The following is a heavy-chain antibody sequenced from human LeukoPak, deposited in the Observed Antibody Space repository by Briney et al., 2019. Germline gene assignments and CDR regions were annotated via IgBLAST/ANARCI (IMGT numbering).Heavy chain of an antibody. CDR2: INHSGST. Sequence: SETLSLTCAVYGGSFSAYSWTWIRQPPGKGLEWIGEINHSGSTNYNPSLKSRLTISVDTSKNQISLKVSSVTAADTAVYYCARRGDGDYSTRYFDLWGRGTLVTVSS. CDR1: GGSFSAYS. CDR3: ARRGDGDYSTRYFDL. J-gene: IGHJ2*01. V-gene: IGHV4-34*01. D-gene: IGHD4-17*01.